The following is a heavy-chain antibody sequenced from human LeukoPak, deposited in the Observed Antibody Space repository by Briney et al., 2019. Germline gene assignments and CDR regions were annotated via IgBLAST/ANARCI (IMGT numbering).Heavy chain of an antibody. Sequence: ASVKVSCKASGYTFTSYYMHWVRQAPGQGLEWMGIINPSGGSTSYAQKFQGRVTMTRDMSTSTVYMELSRLRSDDTAVYYCAKNIWFGESSDAFHIWGRGTMVTVSS. V-gene: IGHV1-46*01. CDR3: AKNIWFGESSDAFHI. J-gene: IGHJ3*02. CDR2: INPSGGST. D-gene: IGHD3-10*01. CDR1: GYTFTSYY.